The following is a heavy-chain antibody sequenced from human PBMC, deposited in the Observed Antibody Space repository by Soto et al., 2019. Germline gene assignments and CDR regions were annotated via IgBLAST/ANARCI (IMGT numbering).Heavy chain of an antibody. V-gene: IGHV4-59*08. CDR1: GGSISPYY. CDR3: ARHTAAGTYYYGMDV. CDR2: VYYTGTT. Sequence: SETLSLTCTVSGGSISPYYWSWIRQPPGKGLEWIGYVYYTGTTRYNPSLKSRVTISVDTSKNQFSLKLSSVTAADTAVYYCARHTAAGTYYYGMDVWGQGTTVTVSS. D-gene: IGHD6-13*01. J-gene: IGHJ6*02.